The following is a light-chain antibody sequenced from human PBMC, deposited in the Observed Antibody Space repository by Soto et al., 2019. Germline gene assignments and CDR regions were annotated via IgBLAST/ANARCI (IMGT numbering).Light chain of an antibody. CDR1: QSVSSH. CDR3: QQRSSAIT. V-gene: IGKV3-11*01. J-gene: IGKJ5*01. Sequence: ENVLTQSPATLSLSPGERATLSCRASQSVSSHLAWFQQRPGQAPRLLIYDASNRATGIPARFSGRGSGTDFTLTISSLEPEDFAVYYCQQRSSAITFGQGTRLEIK. CDR2: DAS.